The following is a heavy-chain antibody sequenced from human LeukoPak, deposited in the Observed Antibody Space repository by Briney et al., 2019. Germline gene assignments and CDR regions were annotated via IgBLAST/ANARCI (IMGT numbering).Heavy chain of an antibody. Sequence: ASVKVSCKDSGGTFISYAISWVRQAPGQGLEWMGGIIPIFGTANYAQKFQGRVTITADESTSTAYMELSSLRSEDTAVYYCASENLTPSGPWRDGMDVWGQGTTVTVSS. CDR3: ASENLTPSGPWRDGMDV. CDR1: GGTFISYA. V-gene: IGHV1-69*13. D-gene: IGHD6-6*01. J-gene: IGHJ6*02. CDR2: IIPIFGTA.